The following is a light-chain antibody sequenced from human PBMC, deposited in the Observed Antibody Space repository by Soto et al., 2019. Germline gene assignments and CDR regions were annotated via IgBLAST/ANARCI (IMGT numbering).Light chain of an antibody. J-gene: IGLJ1*01. CDR3: SSYTSSSTPFV. V-gene: IGLV2-14*04. Sequence: PGQSITISCTGTSSDVGGYNYVSWYQQHPGKAPKLMIYDVSNRPSGVSNRFSGSKSGNTASLTISGLQAEDEADYYCSSYTSSSTPFVFGTGTRSPS. CDR2: DVS. CDR1: SSDVGGYNY.